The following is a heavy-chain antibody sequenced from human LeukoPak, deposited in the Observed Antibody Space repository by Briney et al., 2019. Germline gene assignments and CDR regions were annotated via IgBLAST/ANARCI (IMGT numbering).Heavy chain of an antibody. CDR1: GYTFTDYY. V-gene: IGHV1-2*02. J-gene: IGHJ4*02. CDR2: INPNSGGT. CDR3: ARARWQLVPYFDS. Sequence: GASVTVSFKASGYTFTDYYMHWVRQAPGQGVEWMGWINPNSGGTNFAQKFQGRVAMTRDTSISTAYMELGSLRSDATAVYYCARARWQLVPYFDSWGQGTLVTVSS. D-gene: IGHD6-6*01.